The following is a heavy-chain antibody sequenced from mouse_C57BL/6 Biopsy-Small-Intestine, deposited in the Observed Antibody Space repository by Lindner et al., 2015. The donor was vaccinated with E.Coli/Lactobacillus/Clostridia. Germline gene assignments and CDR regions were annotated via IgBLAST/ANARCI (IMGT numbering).Heavy chain of an antibody. CDR2: INPSTGAT. CDR3: ARSYYDNLDY. Sequence: VQLQESGPELVKSGASVKISCKASGYSFTGYYMNWVKQSPEKSLEWIGEINPSTGATSYNQKFKGKATITVDKYSNTAYIQLKSLTSEDSAVYYCARSYYDNLDYWGQGTTLTVSS. J-gene: IGHJ2*01. V-gene: IGHV1-42*01. CDR1: GYSFTGYY. D-gene: IGHD2-10*01.